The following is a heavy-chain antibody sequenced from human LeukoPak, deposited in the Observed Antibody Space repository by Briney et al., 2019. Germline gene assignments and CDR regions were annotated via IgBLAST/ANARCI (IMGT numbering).Heavy chain of an antibody. CDR3: AGYDILTGPLP. V-gene: IGHV3-21*01. CDR1: GFTFSSYG. D-gene: IGHD3-9*01. Sequence: GGSLRLSCAASGFTFSSYGMNWVRQAPGKGLEWVSSISSSSSSYIYYADSVKGRFTISRDNAKDSLYLQMNSLRAEDTAVYYCAGYDILTGPLPWGQGTLVTVSS. CDR2: ISSSSSSYI. J-gene: IGHJ5*02.